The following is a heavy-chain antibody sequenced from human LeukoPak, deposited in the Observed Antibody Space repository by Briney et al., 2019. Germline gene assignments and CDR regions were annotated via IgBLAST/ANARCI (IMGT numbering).Heavy chain of an antibody. V-gene: IGHV1-69*13. CDR3: ARSGSSSSWYNGY. CDR2: IIPIFGTA. J-gene: IGHJ4*02. D-gene: IGHD6-13*01. CDR1: GGTFISYA. Sequence: SVKVSCKASGGTFISYAISWVRQAPGQGLEWMGGIIPIFGTANYAQKFQGRVTITADESTSTAYMELSSLRSEDTAVYYCARSGSSSSWYNGYWGQGTLVTVSS.